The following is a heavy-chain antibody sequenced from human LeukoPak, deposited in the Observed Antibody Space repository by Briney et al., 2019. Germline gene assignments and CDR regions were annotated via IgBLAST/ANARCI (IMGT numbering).Heavy chain of an antibody. D-gene: IGHD6-13*01. J-gene: IGHJ4*02. CDR2: INPNSGGT. V-gene: IGHV1-2*02. CDR1: GYTFTGYY. CDR3: ARVSGDIAAAPDY. Sequence: ASVKVSCKASGYTFTGYYMHWVRQAPGQGLEWMGWINPNSGGTNYAQKFQGRVTMTRDTSISTAYMELSRLRSDDTAVYYCARVSGDIAAAPDYLGQGTLVTVSS.